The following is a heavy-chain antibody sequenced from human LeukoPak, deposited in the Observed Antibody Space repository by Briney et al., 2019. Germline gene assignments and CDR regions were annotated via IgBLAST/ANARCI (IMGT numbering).Heavy chain of an antibody. D-gene: IGHD4-17*01. CDR2: INAGNGNT. J-gene: IGHJ4*02. CDR1: GYTFTSYA. V-gene: IGHV1-3*01. Sequence: ASVTVSCKASGYTFTSYAMHWVRQAPGQRLEWMGWINAGNGNTKYSQKFQGRVTITRDTSASTAYMELSSLRSEDTAVYYCARASDYGDLLFDYWGQGTLVTVSS. CDR3: ARASDYGDLLFDY.